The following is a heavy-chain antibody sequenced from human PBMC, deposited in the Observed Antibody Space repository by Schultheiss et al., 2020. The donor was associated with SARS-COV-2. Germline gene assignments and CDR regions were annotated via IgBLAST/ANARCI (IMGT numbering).Heavy chain of an antibody. CDR3: ARQWRGYSSPNWFDP. Sequence: SETLSLTCTVSGGSISSSSYYCGWIRQPPGKGLEWIGSIYYSGSTYYNPSLKSRVTISVDTSKNQFSLKLSSVTAADTAVYYCARQWRGYSSPNWFDPWGQGTLVTVSS. CDR2: IYYSGST. D-gene: IGHD6-13*01. V-gene: IGHV4-39*01. J-gene: IGHJ5*02. CDR1: GGSISSSSYY.